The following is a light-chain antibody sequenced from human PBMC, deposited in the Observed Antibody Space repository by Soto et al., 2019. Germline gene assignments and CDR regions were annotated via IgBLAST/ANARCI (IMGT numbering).Light chain of an antibody. CDR3: QQYNDDSTWT. CDR2: DAT. J-gene: IGKJ1*01. V-gene: IGKV1-5*01. CDR1: QSINRW. Sequence: DIHMTLSPSTLSASVRDRVSITCLASQSINRWLAWYQQKPGKAPKVLIWDATTLHRGVSSRFSGSGFGTEFTLTISSLQPDDFATYYCQQYNDDSTWTFGQGTKVDIK.